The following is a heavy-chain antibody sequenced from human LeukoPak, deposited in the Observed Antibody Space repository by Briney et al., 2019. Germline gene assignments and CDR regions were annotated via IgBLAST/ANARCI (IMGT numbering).Heavy chain of an antibody. D-gene: IGHD5-18*01. Sequence: PSETLSLTCTVSGGSISSYYWSWIRQPPGKGLEWIGSIYYSGSTYYNPSLKSRVTISVDTSKNQFSLKLSSVTAADTAVYYCARDLSWIQLWLGGPGAFDIWGQGTMVTVSS. J-gene: IGHJ3*02. CDR3: ARDLSWIQLWLGGPGAFDI. V-gene: IGHV4-59*12. CDR2: IYYSGST. CDR1: GGSISSYY.